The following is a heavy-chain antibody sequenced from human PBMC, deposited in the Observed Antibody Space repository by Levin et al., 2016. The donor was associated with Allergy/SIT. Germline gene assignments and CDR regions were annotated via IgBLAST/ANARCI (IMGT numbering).Heavy chain of an antibody. D-gene: IGHD1-26*01. J-gene: IGHJ4*02. Sequence: WVRQAPGQGLEWMGIINPSGDNTLYAQKFQDRVTMTRDTSTSTFYMELSSLTSDDTAVYYCARRVSGSYYIYWGQGTLGTVSS. CDR3: ARRVSGSYYIY. CDR2: INPSGDNT. V-gene: IGHV1-46*01.